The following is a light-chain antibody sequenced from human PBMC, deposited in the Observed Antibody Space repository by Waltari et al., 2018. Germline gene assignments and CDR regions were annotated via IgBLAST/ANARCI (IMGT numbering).Light chain of an antibody. J-gene: IGKJ2*01. CDR2: DAS. CDR3: HQYNTWPPAT. CDR1: RSVGVN. Sequence: VLTQSPATLYVSPGDTAPISCRASRSVGVNLARYQQKPGQAPRLLIYDASKWATGIPARFSAAGSGTEFTLTIISLQSEDSAIYYCHQYNTWPPATFGQGTKLDI. V-gene: IGKV3-15*01.